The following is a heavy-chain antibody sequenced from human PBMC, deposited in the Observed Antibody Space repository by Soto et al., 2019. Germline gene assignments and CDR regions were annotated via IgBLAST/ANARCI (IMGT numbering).Heavy chain of an antibody. Sequence: SETLSLTCTVSGGSISSGGYYWSWIRQHPGKGLEWIGYIYYSGSTYYNPSLKSRVTISVDTSKNQFSLKLSSVTAADTAVYYCARFPLVDSSGYFFDYWGQGTLVTVSS. CDR1: GGSISSGGYY. J-gene: IGHJ4*02. CDR2: IYYSGST. V-gene: IGHV4-31*03. D-gene: IGHD3-22*01. CDR3: ARFPLVDSSGYFFDY.